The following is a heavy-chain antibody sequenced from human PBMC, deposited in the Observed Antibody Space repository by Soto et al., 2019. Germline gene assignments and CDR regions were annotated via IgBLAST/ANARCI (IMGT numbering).Heavy chain of an antibody. Sequence: QVLLVQSGSEVKKPGSSVKVSCKVSGGSFRRYAISWVRQAPGQGLEWMGGIIPILGSPNYAQKFQDRVTIIADESTSTTYMELSSLRSEDAACYYCASRERVDAFDSWGPGTMVTVSS. CDR3: ASRERVDAFDS. CDR1: GGSFRRYA. J-gene: IGHJ3*02. D-gene: IGHD1-26*01. V-gene: IGHV1-69*01. CDR2: IIPILGSP.